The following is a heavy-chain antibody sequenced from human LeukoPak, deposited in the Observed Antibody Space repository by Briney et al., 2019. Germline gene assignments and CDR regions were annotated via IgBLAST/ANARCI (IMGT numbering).Heavy chain of an antibody. CDR3: ARGSPPRRNYDSRGYYSYYFDY. Sequence: SVKVSCKASGGTFSSYAISWVRQAPGQGLEWMGGIIPIFGTANYAQKFQGRVTMTTDTSTSTVYMELRSLRSDDTAVYYCARGSPPRRNYDSRGYYSYYFDYWGQGTLVTVSS. CDR1: GGTFSSYA. D-gene: IGHD3-22*01. J-gene: IGHJ4*02. CDR2: IIPIFGTA. V-gene: IGHV1-69*05.